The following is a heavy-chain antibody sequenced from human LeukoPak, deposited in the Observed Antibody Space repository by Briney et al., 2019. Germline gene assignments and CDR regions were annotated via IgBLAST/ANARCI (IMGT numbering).Heavy chain of an antibody. J-gene: IGHJ4*02. V-gene: IGHV3-66*01. CDR3: ARKGWLQSEFDY. D-gene: IGHD5-24*01. CDR2: IYSGGST. Sequence: GGSLRLSCAASGFTVSSNYMNWVRQAPGKGLEWVSVIYSGGSTYYADSVKGRFTISRDNSKNTLYLQMNSLRAEDTAVYYCARKGWLQSEFDYWGQGTLVTVSS. CDR1: GFTVSSNY.